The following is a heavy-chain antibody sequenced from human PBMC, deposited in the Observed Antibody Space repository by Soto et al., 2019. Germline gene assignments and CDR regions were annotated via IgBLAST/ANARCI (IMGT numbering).Heavy chain of an antibody. CDR2: INHSGST. CDR3: ARGLGGHDAFDI. V-gene: IGHV4-34*01. CDR1: GGSFSGYY. Sequence: SETLSLTCAVYGGSFSGYYWSWIRQPPGKGLEWIGEINHSGSTNYNPSLKSRVTISVDTSKNQFSLKLSSVTAADTAVYYCARGLGGHDAFDIWGQGTMVTVSS. D-gene: IGHD3-10*01. J-gene: IGHJ3*02.